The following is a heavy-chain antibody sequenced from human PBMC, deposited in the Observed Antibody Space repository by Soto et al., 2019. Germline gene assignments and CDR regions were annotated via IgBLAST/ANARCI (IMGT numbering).Heavy chain of an antibody. CDR3: AKLPLADYGGIFVP. D-gene: IGHD4-17*01. Sequence: QVQLQESGPGLVKPSETLSLTCTVSGGSISNYYWTWIRQPPGKGLEWIGYIYYSGSTNYNPSLKSRVTIAVTTCKTQFPLKLSSATAAATAVYYCAKLPLADYGGIFVPWGQGTLVTVSS. V-gene: IGHV4-59*01. J-gene: IGHJ5*02. CDR1: GGSISNYY. CDR2: IYYSGST.